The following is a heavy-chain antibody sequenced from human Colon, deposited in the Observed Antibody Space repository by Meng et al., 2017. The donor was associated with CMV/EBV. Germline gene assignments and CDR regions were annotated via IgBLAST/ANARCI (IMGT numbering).Heavy chain of an antibody. D-gene: IGHD3-10*01. V-gene: IGHV3-30*02. Sequence: GGSLRLSCAASGFSFGSHFMHWVRQAPGKGLEWVAFIRYDGNIKYYSDSVKGRFTISRDNSKTTLHLQMNSLRPVDTATYYCAKGRGPSSVTRTPGDYYHDSAMDVWGQGTTVTVSS. CDR2: IRYDGNIK. CDR3: AKGRGPSSVTRTPGDYYHDSAMDV. CDR1: GFSFGSHF. J-gene: IGHJ6*02.